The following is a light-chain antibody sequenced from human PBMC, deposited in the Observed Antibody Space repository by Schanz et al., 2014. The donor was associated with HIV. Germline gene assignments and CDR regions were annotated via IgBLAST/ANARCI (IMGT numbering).Light chain of an antibody. J-gene: IGLJ2*01. CDR3: SSYTSSSTLV. Sequence: QSVLTQPAFVSGSPGQSITISCTGTNSDIGGFNFVSWYRQHPGKAPNLMIYEGSKRPSGVSNRFSGSKSGNTASLTISGLQAEDEADYYCSSYTSSSTLVFGGGTKLTVL. V-gene: IGLV2-14*01. CDR1: NSDIGGFNF. CDR2: EGS.